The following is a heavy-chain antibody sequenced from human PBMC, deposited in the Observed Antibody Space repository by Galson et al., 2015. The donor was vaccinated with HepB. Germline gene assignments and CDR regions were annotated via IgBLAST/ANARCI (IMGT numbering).Heavy chain of an antibody. J-gene: IGHJ4*02. D-gene: IGHD3-22*01. CDR1: GFTFSSYA. Sequence: SLRLSCAASGFTFSSYAMHWVRQAPGKGLEWVAVISYDGSNKYYADSVKGRFTISRDNSKSTLYLQMNSLRTEDTAVYYCARDRDPDDSSGYSLDYWGQGTLVTVSS. V-gene: IGHV3-30-3*01. CDR3: ARDRDPDDSSGYSLDY. CDR2: ISYDGSNK.